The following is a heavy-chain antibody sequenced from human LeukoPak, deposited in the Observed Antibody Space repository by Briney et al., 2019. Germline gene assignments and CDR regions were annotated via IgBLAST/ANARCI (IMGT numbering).Heavy chain of an antibody. J-gene: IGHJ1*01. Sequence: GGSLRLSCAASGFTFASYGMSWVRQAPGKGREWVSFITTNGGRTSYADSVEGRFTISRDKPRSTLYMQINSLRDEDTAVYYCAIMHGYYDGTGYWVQWGQGTLVTVFS. CDR2: ITTNGGRT. CDR1: GFTFASYG. D-gene: IGHD3-22*01. V-gene: IGHV3-23*01. CDR3: AIMHGYYDGTGYWVQ.